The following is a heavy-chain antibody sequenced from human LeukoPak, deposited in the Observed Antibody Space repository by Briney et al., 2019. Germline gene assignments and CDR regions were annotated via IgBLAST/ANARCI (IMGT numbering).Heavy chain of an antibody. CDR1: GFTFSSYA. V-gene: IGHV3-23*01. D-gene: IGHD2-2*01. CDR2: ISGSGGST. CDR3: AKDLWEGPAANYYYYYGMDV. J-gene: IGHJ6*04. Sequence: GGSLRLYCAASGFTFSSYAMSWGRQAPGKGLEWVSAISGSGGSTYYADSVKGRFTISRDNSKNTLYLQMNSLRAEDTAVYYCAKDLWEGPAANYYYYYGMDVWGKGTTVTVSS.